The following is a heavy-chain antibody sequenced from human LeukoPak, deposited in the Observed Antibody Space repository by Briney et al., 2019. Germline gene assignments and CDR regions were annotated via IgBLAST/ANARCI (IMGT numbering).Heavy chain of an antibody. D-gene: IGHD1-20*01. CDR1: GGTLSSYA. V-gene: IGHV1-69*13. Sequence: SVSVSCKASGGTLSSYAISWVGQAPGQGLEWLGGIIPIFGTANYAQKFQGRVTITADESTSTAYMELSSLRSEDTAVYYCASGGKNTYNWNDGYWGQGTLVTVSS. CDR2: IIPIFGTA. CDR3: ASGGKNTYNWNDGY. J-gene: IGHJ4*02.